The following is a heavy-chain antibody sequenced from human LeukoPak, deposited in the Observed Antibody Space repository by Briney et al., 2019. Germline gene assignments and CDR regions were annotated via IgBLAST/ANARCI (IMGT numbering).Heavy chain of an antibody. CDR2: IYYSGST. J-gene: IGHJ4*02. D-gene: IGHD3-10*01. Sequence: SETLSLTCTVSGGSISSYYWSWIRQPPGRGLEWIGYIYYSGSTNYNPSLKSRVTISVDTSKNQFSLKLSSVTAADTAVYYCARVYAGEGISYDYWGQGTLVTVSS. CDR1: GGSISSYY. V-gene: IGHV4-59*01. CDR3: ARVYAGEGISYDY.